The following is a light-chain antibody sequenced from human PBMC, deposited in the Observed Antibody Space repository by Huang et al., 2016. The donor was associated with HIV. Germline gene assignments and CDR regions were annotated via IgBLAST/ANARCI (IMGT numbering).Light chain of an antibody. J-gene: IGKJ2*01. CDR2: DAS. CDR1: QEISNY. V-gene: IGKV1-33*01. CDR3: QQYDNLPPYT. Sequence: DILMTQSPSALSASVGDRVTITCRASQEISNYLNWFQQKPGKAPKLLIYDASTLETGVPSRVSGSVSGTNFTFTISSLQPEDVGTYYCQQYDNLPPYTFGQGTKLEI.